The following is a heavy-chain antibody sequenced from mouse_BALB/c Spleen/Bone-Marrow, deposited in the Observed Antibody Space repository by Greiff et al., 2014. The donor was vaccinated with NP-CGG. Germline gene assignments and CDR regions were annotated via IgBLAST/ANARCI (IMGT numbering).Heavy chain of an antibody. D-gene: IGHD1-1*01. Sequence: VQLQQPGPELVKPGASMKISCKASGYSFTGYTMNWVKQSHGKNLEWIGLINTYNGGTNYNQKFKGKATLSVDKSSSTAYMELLSLTSEYSAVYYCARDYYGLSYGFAYWGQGTLVAVSA. CDR2: INTYNGGT. CDR3: ARDYYGLSYGFAY. V-gene: IGHV1-18*01. CDR1: GYSFTGYT. J-gene: IGHJ3*01.